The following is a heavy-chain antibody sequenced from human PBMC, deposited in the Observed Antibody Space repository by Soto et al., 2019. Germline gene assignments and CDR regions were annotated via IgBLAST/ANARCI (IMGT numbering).Heavy chain of an antibody. CDR1: GFTFSSYA. J-gene: IGHJ4*02. D-gene: IGHD2-8*01. CDR2: ISSNGGIT. V-gene: IGHV3-64*01. Sequence: EVQLVESGGGLVQPGGSLRLSCAASGFTFSSYAMHWVRQAPGKGLEYVSAISSNGGITYYANSVKGRFTISRDNSKNTVYRQMGSLRAEDMAVHYCARVHHCTSGVCSRAYFDYWGQGTLVTVSS. CDR3: ARVHHCTSGVCSRAYFDY.